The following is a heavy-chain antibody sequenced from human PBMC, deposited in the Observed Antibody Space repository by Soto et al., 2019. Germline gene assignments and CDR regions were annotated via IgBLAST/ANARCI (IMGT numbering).Heavy chain of an antibody. J-gene: IGHJ6*02. V-gene: IGHV2-26*01. CDR1: GFSLTTGKMG. Sequence: SGPTLVNPTETLTLTCTFSGFSLTTGKMGVSWIRQPPVKALEWLAHIFSDNERSYSTSLQGRLTISKDTSGSQVVLSMTNVDPVDTATYYCARMNVDSYQFYYAMDVWGQGTTVTVSS. D-gene: IGHD4-17*01. CDR2: IFSDNER. CDR3: ARMNVDSYQFYYAMDV.